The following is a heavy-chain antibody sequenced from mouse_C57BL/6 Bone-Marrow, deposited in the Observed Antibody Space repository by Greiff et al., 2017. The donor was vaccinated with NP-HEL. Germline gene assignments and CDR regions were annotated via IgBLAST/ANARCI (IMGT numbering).Heavy chain of an antibody. V-gene: IGHV2-2*01. Sequence: QVQLKESGPGLVQPSQSLSITCTVSGFSLTSYGVHWVRQSPGKGLEWLGVIWSGGSTDYNAAFISRLSISKDNSKSQVIFKRNSLQADDTAIYYCGRYDGYYTWFAYWGQGTLVTVSA. CDR1: GFSLTSYG. J-gene: IGHJ3*01. CDR2: IWSGGST. CDR3: GRYDGYYTWFAY. D-gene: IGHD2-3*01.